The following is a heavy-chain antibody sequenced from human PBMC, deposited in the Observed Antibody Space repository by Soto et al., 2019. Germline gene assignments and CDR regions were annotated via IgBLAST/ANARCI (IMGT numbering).Heavy chain of an antibody. CDR2: IYHSGST. J-gene: IGHJ4*02. V-gene: IGHV4-30-2*01. CDR3: ARASYCYDSRGTFDY. Sequence: SETLSLTCAVSGGSISSGGYSWSWIRQPPGKGLEWIGYIYHSGSTYYNPSLKSRVTISVDRSKNQFSLKLSSVTAADTAVYYCARASYCYDSRGTFDYWGQGTLVTVSS. CDR1: GGSISSGGYS. D-gene: IGHD3-22*01.